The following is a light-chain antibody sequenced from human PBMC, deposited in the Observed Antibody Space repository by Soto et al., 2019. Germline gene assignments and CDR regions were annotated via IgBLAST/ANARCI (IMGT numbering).Light chain of an antibody. CDR1: QSISRY. Sequence: IQMTQSPSSLSAAVGDGVTITCRASQSISRYVSWYQQKPGKAPKLLIYAASRLGSGVPSRFSGSRSGTDFTLTISSLQPEEFATYYRTQSYSRTTLRQWTKV. CDR2: AAS. V-gene: IGKV1-39*01. CDR3: TQSYSRTT. J-gene: IGKJ1*01.